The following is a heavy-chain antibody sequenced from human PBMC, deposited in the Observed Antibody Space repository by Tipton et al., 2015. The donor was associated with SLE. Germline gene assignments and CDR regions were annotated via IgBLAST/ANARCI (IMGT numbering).Heavy chain of an antibody. D-gene: IGHD3-3*01. V-gene: IGHV3-9*01. CDR1: GFDVSSNY. CDR2: INWDSDII. J-gene: IGHJ4*02. CDR3: AKGPEWLSY. Sequence: SLRLSCAASGFDVSSNYMTWVRQAPGKGLEWVSSINWDSDIIGYAGSVKGRFTISRDNAKNSLYLQMDSLRAEDTAFYYCAKGPEWLSYWGQGTLVTVSS.